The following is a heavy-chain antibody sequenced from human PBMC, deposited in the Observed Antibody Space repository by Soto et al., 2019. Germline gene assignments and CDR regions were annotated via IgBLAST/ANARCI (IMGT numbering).Heavy chain of an antibody. J-gene: IGHJ4*02. Sequence: SVNVSCKSSGGTFSSYTISWVRQAPGQGLECMGGIIPIFGTANYAQKFQGRVTITADESTSTAYMELSSLRSEDTAVYYCTKSSASGYCSSTSCYGGFDYWGQGTLVTVSS. CDR3: TKSSASGYCSSTSCYGGFDY. CDR1: GGTFSSYT. CDR2: IIPIFGTA. D-gene: IGHD2-2*01. V-gene: IGHV1-69*13.